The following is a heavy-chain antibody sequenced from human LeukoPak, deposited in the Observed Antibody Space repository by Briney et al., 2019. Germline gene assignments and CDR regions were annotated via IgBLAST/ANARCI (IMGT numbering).Heavy chain of an antibody. CDR1: GFTFTTYS. D-gene: IGHD2-15*01. V-gene: IGHV3-7*05. CDR2: IKEDGSDI. Sequence: GGSLRLPCAASGFTFTTYSMTWVRQAPGRGLEWVARIKEDGSDIHYVDSVKGRFTISRDNAKNSLYLQMNSLRAEDTAVYYCAREWWYLDYWGQGTLVTVSS. CDR3: AREWWYLDY. J-gene: IGHJ4*02.